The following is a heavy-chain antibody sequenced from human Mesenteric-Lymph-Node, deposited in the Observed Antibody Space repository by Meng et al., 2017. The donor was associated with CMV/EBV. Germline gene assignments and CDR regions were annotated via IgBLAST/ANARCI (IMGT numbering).Heavy chain of an antibody. CDR3: AREDCSTTNCYYYFDY. CDR1: YSFTGYY. V-gene: IGHV1-2*06. CDR2: INPSSGGT. J-gene: IGHJ4*02. D-gene: IGHD2-2*01. Sequence: YSFTGYYIHWVRQAPGQGLEWVGRINPSSGGTNFEQKFQGRVTMARDTSISTAYMELSRLRSDDTAVYYCAREDCSTTNCYYYFDYWGQGTLVTVSS.